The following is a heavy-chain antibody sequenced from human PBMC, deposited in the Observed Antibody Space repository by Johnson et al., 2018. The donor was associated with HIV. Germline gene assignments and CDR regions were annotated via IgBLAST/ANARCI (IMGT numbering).Heavy chain of an antibody. J-gene: IGHJ3*02. Sequence: QEKLVESGGGVVQPGRSLRLSCAASGFTFSSYAMHWVRQAPGKGLEWVAVISYDGSNKYYADSVKGRFTISRDNSKNTLYLQMNSLRAEDTAVFYCGMSGVEDAAFDIWGQGTMVTVSS. CDR3: GMSGVEDAAFDI. CDR1: GFTFSSYA. CDR2: ISYDGSNK. V-gene: IGHV3-30*04. D-gene: IGHD7-27*01.